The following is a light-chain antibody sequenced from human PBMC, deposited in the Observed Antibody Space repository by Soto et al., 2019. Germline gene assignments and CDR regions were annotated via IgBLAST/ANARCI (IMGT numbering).Light chain of an antibody. Sequence: QSALTQPASVSGSPGQSITISCTGTSSDVGGYNYVSWYQQQPGKAPKLMIYDDSNRPSGVSKRFSGSYSGNTASLTISGLQAEDDADYYCSSYTSSSTYVVFGGGTKLTVL. CDR3: SSYTSSSTYVV. CDR2: DDS. CDR1: SSDVGGYNY. V-gene: IGLV2-14*01. J-gene: IGLJ2*01.